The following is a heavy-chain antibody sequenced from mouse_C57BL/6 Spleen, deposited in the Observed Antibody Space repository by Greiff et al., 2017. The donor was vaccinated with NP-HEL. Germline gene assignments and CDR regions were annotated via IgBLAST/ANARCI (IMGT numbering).Heavy chain of an antibody. CDR1: GFTFSSYA. J-gene: IGHJ2*01. D-gene: IGHD3-3*01. V-gene: IGHV5-4*01. CDR3: ARDRDYLDY. Sequence: EVQVVESGGGLVKPGGSLKLSCAASGFTFSSYAMSWVRQTPEKRLEWVATISDGGSYTYYPDNVKGRFTISRDNAKNNLYLQMSHLKSEDTAMYYCARDRDYLDYWGQGTTLTVSS. CDR2: ISDGGSYT.